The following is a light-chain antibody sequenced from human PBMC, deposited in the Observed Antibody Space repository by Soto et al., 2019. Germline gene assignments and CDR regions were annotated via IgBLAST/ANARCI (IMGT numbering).Light chain of an antibody. CDR2: DVS. CDR3: SSYTSSITYV. J-gene: IGLJ1*01. V-gene: IGLV2-14*03. Sequence: QSALTQPASVSGSPGQSITISCTGTSSDVGGYNYVSWYQQYPGKAPKLMISDVSNRPSGVSNRFSGSKSGNTASLTISGLQAEDEADYSCSSYTSSITYVFGTGTKLTVL. CDR1: SSDVGGYNY.